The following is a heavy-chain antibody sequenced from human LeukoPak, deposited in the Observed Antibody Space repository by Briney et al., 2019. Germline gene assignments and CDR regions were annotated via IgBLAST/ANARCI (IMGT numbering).Heavy chain of an antibody. Sequence: GGSLRLSCAASGFTFSGSAMHWVRQASGKGLEWVGRIRSKANSYATAYAASVKGRFTTSRDDSKTPAYLQMNSLKTEDSAAYYGTRRQTDDSSGYYGYWGQGTLVTVSS. CDR3: TRRQTDDSSGYYGY. CDR2: IRSKANSYAT. CDR1: GFTFSGSA. J-gene: IGHJ4*02. V-gene: IGHV3-73*01. D-gene: IGHD3-22*01.